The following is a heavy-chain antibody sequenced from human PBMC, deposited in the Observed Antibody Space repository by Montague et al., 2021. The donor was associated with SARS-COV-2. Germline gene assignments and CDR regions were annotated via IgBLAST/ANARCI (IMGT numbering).Heavy chain of an antibody. Sequence: SETLSLTCTVSGGSISSSSYYWGWIRQPPGKGLEWIGNIYYSGSTYYNPSLKSRVTISVDTSKNQFSLKLSSVTAADTAVYYCARQKMGSVTISGVVMYDRWFDPWGQGTLVTVSS. J-gene: IGHJ5*02. CDR2: IYYSGST. D-gene: IGHD3-3*01. CDR1: GGSISSSSYY. CDR3: ARQKMGSVTISGVVMYDRWFDP. V-gene: IGHV4-39*01.